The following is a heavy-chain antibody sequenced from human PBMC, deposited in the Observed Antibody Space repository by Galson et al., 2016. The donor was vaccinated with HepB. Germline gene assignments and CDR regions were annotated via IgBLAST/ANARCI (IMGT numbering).Heavy chain of an antibody. Sequence: SLRLSCAGSGFIFNSHAMSWVRQAPGKGLELVSAISDIGANTYHADFVKGRFTISRDNAKNTMYLQMNSLRVEDTAVYYCAARYGELLMVFDYWGQGTLVTVSS. J-gene: IGHJ4*02. CDR2: ISDIGANT. CDR1: GFIFNSHA. D-gene: IGHD3-10*01. V-gene: IGHV3-23*01. CDR3: AARYGELLMVFDY.